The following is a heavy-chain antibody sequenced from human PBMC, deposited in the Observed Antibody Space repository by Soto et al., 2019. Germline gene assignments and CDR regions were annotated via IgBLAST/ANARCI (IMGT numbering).Heavy chain of an antibody. Sequence: GASVKVSCKASGGTFSSYAISWVRQAPGQGLEWMGGIIPIFGTANYAQKFQGRVTITADESTSTAYTELSSLRSEDTAVYYCARAGRNHDSSAFDIWGQGTMVTVSS. D-gene: IGHD3-22*01. CDR2: IIPIFGTA. V-gene: IGHV1-69*13. CDR1: GGTFSSYA. CDR3: ARAGRNHDSSAFDI. J-gene: IGHJ3*02.